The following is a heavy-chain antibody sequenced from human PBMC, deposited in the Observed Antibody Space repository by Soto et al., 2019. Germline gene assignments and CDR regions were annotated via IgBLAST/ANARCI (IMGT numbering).Heavy chain of an antibody. CDR3: ARNGTYSSSLSQYSGMDV. J-gene: IGHJ6*02. CDR1: GGTFANFI. Sequence: QVQLVQSGAEVKEPGSSVKVSCKASGGTFANFIMNWVRQTPGQELEWMGGIVPMFGTATYAEKFKGRVTISATESTSTAYMELTSLRSEDTAVYYCARNGTYSSSLSQYSGMDVWGQGTTVNVS. V-gene: IGHV1-69*01. D-gene: IGHD6-6*01. CDR2: IVPMFGTA.